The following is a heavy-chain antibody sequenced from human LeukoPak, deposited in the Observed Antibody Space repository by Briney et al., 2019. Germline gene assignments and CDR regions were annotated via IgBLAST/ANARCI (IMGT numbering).Heavy chain of an antibody. V-gene: IGHV4-39*01. Sequence: SETLSLTCTVSGGSISSSSYYWGWIRQLPGKGLEWIGSIYYSGSTYYNPSLKSRVTISVDTSKNQFSLKLSSVTAADTAVYYCARQVGMGFCMDVWGQGTTVTVSS. CDR2: IYYSGST. CDR3: ARQVGMGFCMDV. D-gene: IGHD6-13*01. CDR1: GGSISSSSYY. J-gene: IGHJ6*02.